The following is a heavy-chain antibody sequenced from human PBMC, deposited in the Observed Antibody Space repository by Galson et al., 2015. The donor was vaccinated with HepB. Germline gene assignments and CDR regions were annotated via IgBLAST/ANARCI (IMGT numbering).Heavy chain of an antibody. J-gene: IGHJ6*03. V-gene: IGHV1-69*13. CDR3: GAPATLYGSGSYFAGKRGLYYMDV. CDR2: IIPIFGTA. Sequence: SVKVSCKASGGTFSSYAISWVRQAPGQGLEWMGGIIPIFGTANYAQKFQGRVTITADESTSTAYMELSSLRSEDTAVYYCGAPATLYGSGSYFAGKRGLYYMDVWGKGTTVTVSS. D-gene: IGHD3-10*01. CDR1: GGTFSSYA.